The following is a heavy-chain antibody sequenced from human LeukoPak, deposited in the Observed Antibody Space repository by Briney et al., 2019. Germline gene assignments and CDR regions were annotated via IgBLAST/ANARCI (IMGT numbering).Heavy chain of an antibody. D-gene: IGHD3-3*01. Sequence: GGSLRLSCAASGCTFSNAWMSWVRQAPGKGLEWVGRIKSQTDGGTTDYAAPVKGRFTISRDDSKNTLYLQMNSLKTEDTAVYYCTTHSRPTEDFWREILDMGFDYWGQGTLVTVSS. CDR2: IKSQTDGGTT. V-gene: IGHV3-15*01. J-gene: IGHJ4*02. CDR1: GCTFSNAW. CDR3: TTHSRPTEDFWREILDMGFDY.